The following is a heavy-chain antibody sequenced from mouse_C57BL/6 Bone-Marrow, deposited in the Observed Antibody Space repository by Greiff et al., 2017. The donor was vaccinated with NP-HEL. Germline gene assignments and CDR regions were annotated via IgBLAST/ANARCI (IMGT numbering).Heavy chain of an antibody. CDR2: IYPRSGNT. CDR1: GYTFTSYG. D-gene: IGHD2-1*01. J-gene: IGHJ3*01. CDR3: ARGVYYGNSWFAY. Sequence: QVQLKQSGAELARPGASVKLSCKASGYTFTSYGISWVKQRTGQGLEWIGEIYPRSGNTYYNEKFKGKATLTADKSSSTAYMELRSLTSEDSAVYFCARGVYYGNSWFAYWSQGTLVTVSA. V-gene: IGHV1-81*01.